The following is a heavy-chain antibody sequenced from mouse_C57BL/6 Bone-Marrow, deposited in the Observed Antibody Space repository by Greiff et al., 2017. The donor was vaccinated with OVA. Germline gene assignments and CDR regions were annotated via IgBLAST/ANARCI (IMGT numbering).Heavy chain of an antibody. D-gene: IGHD1-1*01. Sequence: VQLQQSGPVLVKPGASVKMSCKASGYTFTDYYMNWVKQSHGKSLEWIGVINPYNGGTSYNQKFKGKATLTVDKSTSTAYMELNSLTAEESAVYYCARCTTVVASDYWGQGTTLTVSS. J-gene: IGHJ2*01. CDR3: ARCTTVVASDY. CDR1: GYTFTDYY. V-gene: IGHV1-19*01. CDR2: INPYNGGT.